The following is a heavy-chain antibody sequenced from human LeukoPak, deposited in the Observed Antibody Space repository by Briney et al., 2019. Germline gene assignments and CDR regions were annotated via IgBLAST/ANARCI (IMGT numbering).Heavy chain of an antibody. Sequence: GGSLRLSCAASGFTFDDYAMPWVRQAPGKGLEWVSGISWNSGSIGYADSVKGRFTISRDNAKNSLYLQMNSLRAEDTALYYCAKDRYSSGWPLDFDYWGQGTLVTVSS. V-gene: IGHV3-9*01. CDR2: ISWNSGSI. D-gene: IGHD6-19*01. J-gene: IGHJ4*02. CDR1: GFTFDDYA. CDR3: AKDRYSSGWPLDFDY.